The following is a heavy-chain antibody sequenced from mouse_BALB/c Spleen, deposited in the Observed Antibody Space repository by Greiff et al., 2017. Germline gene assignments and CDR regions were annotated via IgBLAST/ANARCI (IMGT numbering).Heavy chain of an antibody. CDR2: IRLKSNNYAT. J-gene: IGHJ4*01. V-gene: IGHV6-6*02. Sequence: EVKVEESGGGLVQPGGSMKLSCVASGFTFSNYWMNWVRQSPEKGLEWVAEIRLKSNNYATHYAESVKGRFTISRDDSKSSVYLQMNNLRAEDTGIYYCTRPYYYAMDYWGQGTSVTVSS. CDR3: TRPYYYAMDY. CDR1: GFTFSNYW.